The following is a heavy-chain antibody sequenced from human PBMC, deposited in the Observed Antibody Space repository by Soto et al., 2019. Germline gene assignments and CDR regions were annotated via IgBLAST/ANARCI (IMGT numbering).Heavy chain of an antibody. CDR1: GGSFSGYY. J-gene: IGHJ4*02. CDR3: ARGQDAVAGRYFDY. D-gene: IGHD6-19*01. Sequence: QVQLQQWGAGLLKPSETLSLTCAVYGGSFSGYYWSWIRQPPGKGLEWIGEINPSGSTNYNPSLKSRGTISVDTSKNQFSLKLSSVTAADTAVYYCARGQDAVAGRYFDYWGQGTLVTVSS. V-gene: IGHV4-34*01. CDR2: INPSGST.